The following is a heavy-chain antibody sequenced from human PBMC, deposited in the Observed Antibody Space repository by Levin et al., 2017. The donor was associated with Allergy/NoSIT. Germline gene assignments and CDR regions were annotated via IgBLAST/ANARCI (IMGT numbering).Heavy chain of an antibody. CDR2: INSSGGRT. D-gene: IGHD3-22*01. CDR1: GSTFTNSY. J-gene: IGHJ4*02. CDR3: ARFPHCSADRCSPFDD. Sequence: GGSLRLSCKASGSTFTNSYINWVRQAPGQGPEWMGIINSSGGRTAYAQKFHDRITMTTDASTGTVYMELSSLRSDETAVYYCARFPHCSADRCSPFDDWGQGTLVSVSS. V-gene: IGHV1-46*01.